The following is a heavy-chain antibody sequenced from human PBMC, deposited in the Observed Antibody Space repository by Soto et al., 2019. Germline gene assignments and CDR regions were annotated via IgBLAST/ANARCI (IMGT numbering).Heavy chain of an antibody. CDR3: ARAGPNSYASGSPYRGLDY. Sequence: SETLSLTCTVSGGSISSYYLSWIRQPPGKGLEWIGYIYYSGSTNYNPSLKSRVTISVDTSKNQFSLKLSSVTAADTAVYYCARAGPNSYASGSPYRGLDYWGQGTLVTVSS. V-gene: IGHV4-59*01. CDR2: IYYSGST. J-gene: IGHJ4*02. D-gene: IGHD3-10*01. CDR1: GGSISSYY.